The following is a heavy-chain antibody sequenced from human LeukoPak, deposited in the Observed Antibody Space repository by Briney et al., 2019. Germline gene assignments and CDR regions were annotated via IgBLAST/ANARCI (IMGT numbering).Heavy chain of an antibody. V-gene: IGHV1-2*04. Sequence: ASVKVSCTASGYTFTGYYMHWVRQAPGQGLEWMGWINPNSGGTNYAQKFQGWVTMTRDTSISTAYMELSRLRSDDTAVYYCARARGYSYGSTPNYFDYWGQGTLVTVSS. CDR3: ARARGYSYGSTPNYFDY. D-gene: IGHD5-18*01. J-gene: IGHJ4*02. CDR2: INPNSGGT. CDR1: GYTFTGYY.